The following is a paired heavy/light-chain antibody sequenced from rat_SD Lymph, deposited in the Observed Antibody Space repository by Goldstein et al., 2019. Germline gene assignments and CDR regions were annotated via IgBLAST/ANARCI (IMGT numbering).Heavy chain of an antibody. CDR2: ISSSSGT. CDR1: GFTFSSYG. J-gene: IGHJ2*01. V-gene: IGHV5-62*01. CDR3: ARSGSFDY. Sequence: VQLVESGGGLVQPGKSLKLSCSASGFTFSSYGMHWIRQAPGKGLDWVAYISSSSGTVYADAVKGRFTISRDNAKNTLYLQLNSLKSEDTAIYYCARSGSFDYWGQGVMVTVSS.
Light chain of an antibody. CDR1: QNINKY. CDR2: NTN. Sequence: DIQMTQSPSFLSASVGDRVTINCKASQNINKYLNWYQQKLGEAPKRLIYNTNNLQTGIPSRFSGSGSGTDYTLTISSLQPEDFATYFCLQHNSFPLTFGSGTKLEIK. CDR3: LQHNSFPLT. V-gene: IGKV22S6*01. J-gene: IGKJ5*01.